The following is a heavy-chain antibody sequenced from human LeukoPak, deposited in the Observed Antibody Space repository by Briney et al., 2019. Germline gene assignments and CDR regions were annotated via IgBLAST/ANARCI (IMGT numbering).Heavy chain of an antibody. CDR1: GYTFTGYY. Sequence: ASVKVSCKASGYTFTGYYMHWVRQAPGQGLEWMGWINPNSGGTNYAQKFQGRVTMTRDTSISTAYMELSRLRSDDTAVYYCARDYRLNYYDSSGYYNWFDPWGQGTLVTVSS. D-gene: IGHD3-22*01. V-gene: IGHV1-2*02. CDR3: ARDYRLNYYDSSGYYNWFDP. CDR2: INPNSGGT. J-gene: IGHJ5*02.